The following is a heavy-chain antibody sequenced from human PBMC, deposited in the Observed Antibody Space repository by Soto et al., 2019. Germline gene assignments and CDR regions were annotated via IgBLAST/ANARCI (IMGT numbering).Heavy chain of an antibody. D-gene: IGHD4-17*01. J-gene: IGHJ3*02. CDR1: GFTFSSYS. Sequence: GGSLRLSCAASGFTFSSYSMNWVRQAPGKGLEWASSISSSSSYIYYADSVKGRFTISRDNAKNSLYLQMNSLRAEDTAVYYCAREGGDYVGAFDIWGQGTMVTVSS. CDR2: ISSSSSYI. V-gene: IGHV3-21*01. CDR3: AREGGDYVGAFDI.